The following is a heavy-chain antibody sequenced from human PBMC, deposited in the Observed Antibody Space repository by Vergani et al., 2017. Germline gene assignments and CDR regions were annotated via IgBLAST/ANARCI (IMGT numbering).Heavy chain of an antibody. CDR2: INTYSGNP. Sequence: QVHVLLSGSELKKLGASVRISCEVSGYTFTNDPLIWVRQAPGQGLEFMGWINTYSGNPTYAPGFTGRFVFYLDTSVSTAYPQISGLKAEDSAVCYCARGRQWRLTEYLYGMDVWGQGTTVTVSS. V-gene: IGHV7-4-1*02. CDR1: GYTFTNDP. J-gene: IGHJ6*02. CDR3: ARGRQWRLTEYLYGMDV. D-gene: IGHD6-19*01.